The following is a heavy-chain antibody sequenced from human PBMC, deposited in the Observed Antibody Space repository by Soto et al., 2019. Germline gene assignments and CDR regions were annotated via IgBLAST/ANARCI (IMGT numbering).Heavy chain of an antibody. CDR3: ANPYYYDSSGYPANAFDI. CDR2: ISGSGGST. CDR1: GFTFSSYA. J-gene: IGHJ3*02. Sequence: GGSLRLSCAASGFTFSSYAMSWVRQAPGKGLEWVSAISGSGGSTYYADSVKGRFTISRDNSKNTLYLQMNSLRAEDTAVYYCANPYYYDSSGYPANAFDIWGQGTMVT. D-gene: IGHD3-22*01. V-gene: IGHV3-23*01.